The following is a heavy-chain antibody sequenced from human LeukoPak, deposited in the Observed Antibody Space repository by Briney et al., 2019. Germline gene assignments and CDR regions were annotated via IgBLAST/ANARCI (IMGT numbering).Heavy chain of an antibody. CDR1: GFTFSSYA. J-gene: IGHJ6*03. CDR2: ISGSGGST. V-gene: IGHV3-23*01. D-gene: IGHD3-10*01. CDR3: AKVMKGSERLTMVRGVIIKTAGLYYMDV. Sequence: GGSPRLSCAASGFTFSSYAMSWVRQAPGKGLEWVSAISGSGGSTYYADSVKGRFTISRDNSKNTLYLQMNSLRAEDTAVYYCAKVMKGSERLTMVRGVIIKTAGLYYMDVWGKGTTVTVSS.